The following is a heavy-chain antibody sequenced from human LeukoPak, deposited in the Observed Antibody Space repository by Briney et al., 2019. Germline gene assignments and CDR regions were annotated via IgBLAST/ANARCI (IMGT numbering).Heavy chain of an antibody. CDR3: ARANLDYGGTYYYYGTDV. CDR2: IYYSGST. D-gene: IGHD4-23*01. V-gene: IGHV4-30-4*01. CDR1: GGSISSGDYY. J-gene: IGHJ6*02. Sequence: NASQTLSPTCTVSGGSISSGDYYWSWIRQPPGKGLEWIGYIYYSGSTYYNPSLKSRVTISVDTSKNQFSLKLSSVTAADTAVYYCARANLDYGGTYYYYGTDVWGQGTTVTVSS.